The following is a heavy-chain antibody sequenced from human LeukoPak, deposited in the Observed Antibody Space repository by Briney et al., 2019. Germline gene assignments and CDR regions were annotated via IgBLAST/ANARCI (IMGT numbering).Heavy chain of an antibody. CDR2: LSGSGGAT. CDR3: AKDYGDFGSSYFCAFDV. CDR1: GFRFSSFA. J-gene: IGHJ3*01. D-gene: IGHD3-10*01. V-gene: IGHV3-23*01. Sequence: PGRSLRLSCVGSGFRFSSFAMSWVRQAPGKGLEWVSGLSGSGGATYYIDPAKGRFSISRDNSKNTMYLQMTNLRAEDTAVYYCAKDYGDFGSSYFCAFDVWGPGTMVTVSS.